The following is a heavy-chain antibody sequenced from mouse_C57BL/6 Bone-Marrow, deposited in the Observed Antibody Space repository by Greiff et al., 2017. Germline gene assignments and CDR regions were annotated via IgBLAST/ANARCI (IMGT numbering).Heavy chain of an antibody. D-gene: IGHD1-1*01. CDR1: GYTFTDYY. V-gene: IGHV1-19*01. J-gene: IGHJ2*01. CDR2: INPYNSGT. Sequence: EVQLQQSGPVLVKPGASVKMSCKASGYTFTDYYMNWVKQSHGKSLEWIGVINPYNSGTSYNQKFKGKATLTVDKSSSTAYMEITSLTSEDSAVYYCAKRVYYYGSSSRRYFDYWGQGTTLTVSS. CDR3: AKRVYYYGSSSRRYFDY.